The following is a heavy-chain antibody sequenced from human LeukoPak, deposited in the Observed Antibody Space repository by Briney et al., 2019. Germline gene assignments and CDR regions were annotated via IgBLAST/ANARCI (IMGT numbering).Heavy chain of an antibody. V-gene: IGHV1-3*01. Sequence: ASVKVSCKASGYTFTSYAMHWVRQAPGQRLEWMGWINAGNGNTKYSQKFQGRVTITRDTSASTAYMELSSLRSEDTAVYYCAREDCSGGSCYVEGPDYYYYYGMDVWGQGTTVTVSS. CDR2: INAGNGNT. CDR3: AREDCSGGSCYVEGPDYYYYYGMDV. D-gene: IGHD2-15*01. CDR1: GYTFTSYA. J-gene: IGHJ6*02.